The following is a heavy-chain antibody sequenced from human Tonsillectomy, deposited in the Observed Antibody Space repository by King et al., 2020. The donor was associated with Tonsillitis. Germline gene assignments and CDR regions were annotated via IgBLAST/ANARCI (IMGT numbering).Heavy chain of an antibody. CDR3: ARGPRRLADTTVTTRIWDFDL. V-gene: IGHV3-13*04. J-gene: IGHJ2*01. D-gene: IGHD4-11*01. CDR1: GFTLSSYD. Sequence: VQLVESGGGLVQPGGSLRLSCAASGFTLSSYDMHWVRQATGKGLEWVSAIGPAGDTYYPGSVKGRFTISRENAKNSLYLQMSSLRAGDTAVYYCARGPRRLADTTVTTRIWDFDLWGRGTLVTVSS. CDR2: IGPAGDT.